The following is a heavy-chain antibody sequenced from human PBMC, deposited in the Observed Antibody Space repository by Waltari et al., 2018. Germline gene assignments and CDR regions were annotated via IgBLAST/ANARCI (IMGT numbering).Heavy chain of an antibody. CDR3: ARDRGRGLYLDS. V-gene: IGHV4-4*02. D-gene: IGHD2-15*01. CDR2: VRGSGKT. CDR1: GDFLSAPYW. J-gene: IGHJ4*02. Sequence: QLHLEQLGPGLVEPSGTLSPICAVTGDFLSAPYWWGGVRQAPGKGREWIGQVRGSGKTNYNPSFASRVTVSVDTSTAQFSLKVTSATAADTAVYYCARDRGRGLYLDSWGQGILVTVSP.